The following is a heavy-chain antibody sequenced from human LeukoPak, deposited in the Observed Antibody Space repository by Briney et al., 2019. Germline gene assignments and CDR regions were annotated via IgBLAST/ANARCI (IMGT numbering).Heavy chain of an antibody. V-gene: IGHV3-30-3*01. CDR2: ISYDGSSK. Sequence: GRSLRLSCAASGFTFSSYAMHWVRQAPGKGLEWVAVISYDGSSKYYADSVKGRFTISRDNSKKTLYLQMNSLRAEDTAVYYCARAPYDSSGISFDYWGQGTLVTVSS. D-gene: IGHD3-22*01. CDR3: ARAPYDSSGISFDY. CDR1: GFTFSSYA. J-gene: IGHJ4*02.